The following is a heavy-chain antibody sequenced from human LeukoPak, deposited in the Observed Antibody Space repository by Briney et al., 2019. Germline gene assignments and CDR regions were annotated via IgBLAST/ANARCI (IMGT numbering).Heavy chain of an antibody. Sequence: SETLSLTCAVYGGSFSGYYWSWIRQPPGKGLEWIGEINHSGSTNYNPSLKSRVTISVDTSKKQFSLKLSSVTAADTAVYYCARATTVVTHVFDYWGQGTLVTVSS. CDR1: GGSFSGYY. J-gene: IGHJ4*02. D-gene: IGHD4-23*01. V-gene: IGHV4-34*01. CDR2: INHSGST. CDR3: ARATTVVTHVFDY.